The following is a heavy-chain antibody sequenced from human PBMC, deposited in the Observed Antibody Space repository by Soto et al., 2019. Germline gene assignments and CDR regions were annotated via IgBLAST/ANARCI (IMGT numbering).Heavy chain of an antibody. CDR3: ARAMVRGENYYYYGMDV. V-gene: IGHV4-4*07. Sequence: ASETLSLTCTISGDSIANYYWSWIRQPAGEGLEWIGRIHSSGNVNYNPTLKSRVTMSLDTSKNQFSLKLTSVTAADTAVYYCARAMVRGENYYYYGMDVWGQGTTVTVSS. CDR2: IHSSGNV. J-gene: IGHJ6*02. D-gene: IGHD3-10*01. CDR1: GDSIANYY.